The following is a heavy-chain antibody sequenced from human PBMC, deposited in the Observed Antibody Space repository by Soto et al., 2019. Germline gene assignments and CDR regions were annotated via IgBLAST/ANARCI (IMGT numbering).Heavy chain of an antibody. CDR1: GFTFSDHY. V-gene: IGHV3-72*01. Sequence: EVQLVESGGDLVQPGGSLRLSCAVSGFTFSDHYMDWVRQAPGKGQEWVGRIRNIANSYTTDYAASVKGRFTISRDDSKNSLYLQMNSLKTEDTAMYYCARRITGTPPADGGSWGQGTLVTVSS. J-gene: IGHJ5*02. CDR3: ARRITGTPPADGGS. CDR2: IRNIANSYTT. D-gene: IGHD1-7*01.